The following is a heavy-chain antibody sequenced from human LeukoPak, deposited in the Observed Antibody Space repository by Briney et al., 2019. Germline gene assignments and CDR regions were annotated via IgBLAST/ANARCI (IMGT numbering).Heavy chain of an antibody. J-gene: IGHJ6*02. CDR3: ARHVQDLGIKV. V-gene: IGHV4-39*01. CDR2: IYRRGST. Sequence: SETLSLTCTVSGASISSSDSYWSWIRQPPGRGLEWIGSIYRRGSTSYNPSLKSRVTVSEDMSKNHFSLRLSSVTAADTAVYYCARHVQDLGIKVWGQGTTVTVSS. CDR1: GASISSSDSY.